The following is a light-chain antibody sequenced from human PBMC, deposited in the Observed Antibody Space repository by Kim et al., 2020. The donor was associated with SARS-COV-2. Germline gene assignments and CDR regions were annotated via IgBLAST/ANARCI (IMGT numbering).Light chain of an antibody. V-gene: IGLV1-47*02. Sequence: QSVLTQPPSASGTPGQRVTISCSGSSSNIGSKNVYWYHQLPGTAPKVLIYSNNQRPSGVPDRFSGSTTDTSAALAISGLRSDDEAADYCAAWDDSMSGPVVFGGGTKLTVL. CDR3: AAWDDSMSGPVV. J-gene: IGLJ2*01. CDR2: SNN. CDR1: SSNIGSKN.